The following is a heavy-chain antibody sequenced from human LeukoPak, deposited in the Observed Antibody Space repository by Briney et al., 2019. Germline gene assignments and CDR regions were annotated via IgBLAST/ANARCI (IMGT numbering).Heavy chain of an antibody. CDR1: GFTFSSYW. V-gene: IGHV3-7*02. J-gene: IGHJ4*02. D-gene: IGHD2-2*01. Sequence: GGSLRLSCAAFGFTFSSYWMSWVRQAPGKGLEWVANIKQDGSEKYYVDSVKGRFTISRDNAKNSLYLQMNSLRAEDTAVYYCARGYCSSTSRIFDYWGQGTLVTVSS. CDR3: ARGYCSSTSRIFDY. CDR2: IKQDGSEK.